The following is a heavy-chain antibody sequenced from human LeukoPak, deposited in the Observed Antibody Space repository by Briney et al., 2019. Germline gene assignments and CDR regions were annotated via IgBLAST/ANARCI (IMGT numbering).Heavy chain of an antibody. CDR2: IIPNFGTA. CDR3: ASIGYGSGSYYYYGMDV. CDR1: GGTFSSYA. V-gene: IGHV1-69*13. D-gene: IGHD3-10*01. J-gene: IGHJ6*02. Sequence: SVKVSCKASGGTFSSYAISWVRQAPGQGLEWMGGIIPNFGTANYAQKFQGRVTITADESTSTAYMELSSLRSEDTAVYYCASIGYGSGSYYYYGMDVWGHGTTVTVSS.